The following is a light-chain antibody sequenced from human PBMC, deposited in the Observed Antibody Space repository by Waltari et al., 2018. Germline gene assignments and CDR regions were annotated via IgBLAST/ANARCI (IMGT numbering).Light chain of an antibody. J-gene: IGKJ4*01. CDR2: GAS. Sequence: IVLTQSPDTLSLSPGQRATLSCRDSQPINNNFLVWYKQKPGQAPTLLIHGASSRATGFPDRFSGSGSGTDFTLTISSLEPEDFAVYYCQQYDGSVLTFGGGTKVEI. V-gene: IGKV3-20*01. CDR3: QQYDGSVLT. CDR1: QPINNNF.